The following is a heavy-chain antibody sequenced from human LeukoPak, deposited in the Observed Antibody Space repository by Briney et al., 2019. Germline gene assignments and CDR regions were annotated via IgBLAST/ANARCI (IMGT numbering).Heavy chain of an antibody. Sequence: SETLSLTCTVSGGSISSYYWSWIRQPPGKGLEWIGYIYYSGSTNYNPSLKSRVTISVDTSKNQFSLKLSSVTAADTAVYYCARAPYYDFWSGYAFDIWGQGTMVTVSS. CDR1: GGSISSYY. CDR3: ARAPYYDFWSGYAFDI. CDR2: IYYSGST. D-gene: IGHD3-3*01. V-gene: IGHV4-59*01. J-gene: IGHJ3*02.